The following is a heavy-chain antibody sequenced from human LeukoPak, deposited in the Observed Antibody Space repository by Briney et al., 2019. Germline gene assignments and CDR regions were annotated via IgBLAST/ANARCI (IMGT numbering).Heavy chain of an antibody. D-gene: IGHD1-20*01. Sequence: GGSLRLSCAASGFSFSIYSLNWVRQAPGKGLEWVSSISGSGSSTFHAGSVKGRFTISRDNSKNTLYLQMNTLRAEDTAVYYCARHNWNHFDYWGQGTLVTVSS. V-gene: IGHV3-23*01. CDR3: ARHNWNHFDY. J-gene: IGHJ4*02. CDR1: GFSFSIYS. CDR2: ISGSGSST.